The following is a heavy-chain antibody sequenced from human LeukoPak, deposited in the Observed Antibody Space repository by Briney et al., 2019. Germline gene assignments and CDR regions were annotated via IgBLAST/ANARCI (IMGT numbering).Heavy chain of an antibody. CDR3: ARGNFDWLQYGDAFDI. CDR2: IWYDGSNK. V-gene: IGHV3-33*08. CDR1: GFTFSSHG. Sequence: GGSLRLSCAASGFTFSSHGMHWVRQAPGKGLEWVAVIWYDGSNKYYADSVKGRFTISRDNSKNTLYLQMNSLRAEDTAVYYCARGNFDWLQYGDAFDIWGQGTMVTVSS. D-gene: IGHD3-9*01. J-gene: IGHJ3*02.